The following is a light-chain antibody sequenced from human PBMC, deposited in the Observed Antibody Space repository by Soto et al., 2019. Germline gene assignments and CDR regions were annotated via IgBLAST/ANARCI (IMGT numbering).Light chain of an antibody. V-gene: IGKV3-11*01. CDR1: ESVDFH. CDR2: DAS. CDR3: QQRSTWPT. Sequence: VLTQSPATLSLSPGKRATLSFRASESVDFHLAWYQQKPGQAPRLLIYDASVRATGTPARFSGSGSGTAFTLTSSSLEPEDFALYYCQQRSTWPTFGQGTRLEIK. J-gene: IGKJ5*01.